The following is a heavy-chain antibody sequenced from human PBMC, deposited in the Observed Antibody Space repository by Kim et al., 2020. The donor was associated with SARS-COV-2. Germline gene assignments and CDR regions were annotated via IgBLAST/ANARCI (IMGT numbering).Heavy chain of an antibody. CDR2: IYYSGST. CDR3: ARLWQYPYYFDY. J-gene: IGHJ4*02. CDR1: GGSFSSSNFY. Sequence: SETLSLTCTVSGGSFSSSNFYWGWIRQPPGKGLEWIGSIYYSGSTYYNPSLKSRVTISVDTSKNQFSLRLISVTAADTAVYYFARLWQYPYYFDYWGQGTLVTVSS. V-gene: IGHV4-39*01. D-gene: IGHD2-2*01.